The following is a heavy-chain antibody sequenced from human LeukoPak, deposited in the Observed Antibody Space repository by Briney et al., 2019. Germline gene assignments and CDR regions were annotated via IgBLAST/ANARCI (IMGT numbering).Heavy chain of an antibody. J-gene: IGHJ4*02. V-gene: IGHV1-69*04. D-gene: IGHD6-19*01. CDR2: IIPIFGIA. CDR3: ARSGSGQWLVDY. CDR1: GGTFSSYA. Sequence: GASVKVSCKASGGTFSSYAISWVRQAPGQGLEWMGRIIPIFGIANYAQKFQGRVTITADKSTSTAYMELSSLRSEDTAVYYCARSGSGQWLVDYWGQGTLVTVSS.